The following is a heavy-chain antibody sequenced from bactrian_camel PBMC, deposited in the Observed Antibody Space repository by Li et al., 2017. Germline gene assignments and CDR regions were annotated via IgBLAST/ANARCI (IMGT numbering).Heavy chain of an antibody. D-gene: IGHD7*01. Sequence: HVQLVESGGGSVQAGGSLTLSCAAGRYTYKRNCMGWFRQRPGKDREGLAVLWIGGATTTYADSVKGRFIITRDKAKDLVYLQTNGLQPEDTGMYYCAADQLYGTCRDVLDFPARGQGTQVTVS. V-gene: IGHV3S1*01. CDR2: LWIGGATT. J-gene: IGHJ4*01. CDR1: RYTYKRNC. CDR3: AADQLYGTCRDVLDFPA.